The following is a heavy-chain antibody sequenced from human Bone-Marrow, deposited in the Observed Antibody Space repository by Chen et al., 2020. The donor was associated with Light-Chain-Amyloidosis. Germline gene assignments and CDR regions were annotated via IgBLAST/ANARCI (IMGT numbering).Heavy chain of an antibody. Sequence: QVQLQESGPGLVKPSETLFLTCGVSGYSISSGSYWGWIRQPPGQGLEWNGSVHQSWSTYSNPSLKSRVTISVDTSNNQLSLKVNSVTAADTAVYYCARISGYSYGPPYYFDYWGQGTLVTVS. V-gene: IGHV4-38-2*01. J-gene: IGHJ4*02. CDR1: GYSISSGSY. D-gene: IGHD5-18*01. CDR2: VHQSWST. CDR3: ARISGYSYGPPYYFDY.